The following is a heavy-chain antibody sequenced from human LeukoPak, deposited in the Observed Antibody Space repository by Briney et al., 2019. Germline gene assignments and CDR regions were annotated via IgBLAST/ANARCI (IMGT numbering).Heavy chain of an antibody. V-gene: IGHV3-23*01. CDR1: GFTFSSYA. CDR3: ARSGGPSYGEYYFDY. D-gene: IGHD3-10*01. J-gene: IGHJ4*02. CDR2: ISGSGGST. Sequence: GGSLRLSCAASGFTFSSYAMSWVRQAPGKGLEWVSAISGSGGSTYYADSVKGRFTISRDNSKNTLYLQMNSLRAEDTAVYYCARSGGPSYGEYYFDYWGQGTLVTVSS.